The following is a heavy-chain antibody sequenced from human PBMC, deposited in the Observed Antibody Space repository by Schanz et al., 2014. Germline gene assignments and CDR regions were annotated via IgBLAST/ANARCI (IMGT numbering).Heavy chain of an antibody. CDR2: ISWNSGNI. CDR3: ARVRAYDYGAEAHGMDV. D-gene: IGHD4-17*01. J-gene: IGHJ6*02. CDR1: GFTFDDHA. Sequence: EVQLVESGGGLVQPGRSLRLSCAASGFTFDDHAMHWVRQVPGKGLEWVSGISWNSGNIAYADSVKGRFTISRDNAKNSLYLQMNSLRAEDTAVYYCARVRAYDYGAEAHGMDVWGQGTLVTVSS. V-gene: IGHV3-9*01.